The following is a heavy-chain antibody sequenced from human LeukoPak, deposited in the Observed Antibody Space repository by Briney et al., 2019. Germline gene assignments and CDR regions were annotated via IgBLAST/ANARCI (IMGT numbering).Heavy chain of an antibody. Sequence: GASVKVSCKASGGTFISYAISWVRQAPGQGLEWMGGIIPIFGTANYAQKFQGRVTITADESTSIAYMELSSLRSEDTAMYYCARASIGGNLDFDYWGQGTLVTVSS. D-gene: IGHD4-23*01. CDR3: ARASIGGNLDFDY. V-gene: IGHV1-69*13. CDR2: IIPIFGTA. J-gene: IGHJ4*02. CDR1: GGTFISYA.